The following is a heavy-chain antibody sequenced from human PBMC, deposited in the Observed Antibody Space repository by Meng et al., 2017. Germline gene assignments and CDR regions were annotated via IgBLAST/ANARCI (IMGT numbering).Heavy chain of an antibody. CDR3: ARQVDYYGSGPAFDP. CDR2: IIPIFGTA. Sequence: QVPRVTAGAEGKKPGSSVKVSCKASGGTFRSYAISWVRQAPGQGLEWMGGIIPIFGTANYAQKFQGRVTITADESTSTAYMELSSLRSEDTAVYYCARQVDYYGSGPAFDPWGQGTLVTVSS. J-gene: IGHJ5*02. CDR1: GGTFRSYA. D-gene: IGHD3-10*01. V-gene: IGHV1-69*01.